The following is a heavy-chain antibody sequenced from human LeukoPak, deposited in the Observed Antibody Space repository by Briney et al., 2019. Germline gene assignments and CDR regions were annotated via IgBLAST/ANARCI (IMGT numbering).Heavy chain of an antibody. CDR3: ARVALYYDFWSGYYRDYYYYGMAV. CDR1: GYTFTGYY. J-gene: IGHJ6*02. CDR2: MNPNSGNT. D-gene: IGHD3-3*01. Sequence: GASVKVSCKASGYTFTGYYMHWVRQATGQGLEWMGWMNPNSGNTGYAQKFQGRVTMTRNTSISTAYMELSSLRSEDTAVYYCARVALYYDFWSGYYRDYYYYGMAVSGQGTTVTVSS. V-gene: IGHV1-8*02.